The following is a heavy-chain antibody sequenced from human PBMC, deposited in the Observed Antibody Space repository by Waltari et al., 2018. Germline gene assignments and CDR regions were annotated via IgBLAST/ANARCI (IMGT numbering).Heavy chain of an antibody. CDR2: VDPEDGET. V-gene: IGHV1-69-2*01. Sequence: EVPLLQSGTELKKPGCTVKISCQVSGYRFTDSYIHWVQQTPGKGPQWMGLVDPEDGETIYAERFQGRVTITADTSTETAFMELSSLTSDDTAVYYCVTALGDRSSASRPFDVWGLGTLITVSS. CDR1: GYRFTDSY. J-gene: IGHJ3*01. CDR3: VTALGDRSSASRPFDV. D-gene: IGHD3-10*01.